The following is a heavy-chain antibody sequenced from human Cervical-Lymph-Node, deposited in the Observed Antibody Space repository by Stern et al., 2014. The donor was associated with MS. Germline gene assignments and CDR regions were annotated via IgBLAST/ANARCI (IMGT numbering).Heavy chain of an antibody. CDR2: IPWNGGTK. CDR1: GFNFEDYA. V-gene: IGHV3-9*01. CDR3: ASQGY. J-gene: IGHJ4*02. Sequence: QLVESGGGMVQPGRSLRLSCAASGFNFEDYAMHWVRQAPGKGLEWVSGIPWNGGTKAYADSVQGRFTISRDTAKNSLYLQMNSLRSDDTAFYYCASQGYWGQGTLVTVSS.